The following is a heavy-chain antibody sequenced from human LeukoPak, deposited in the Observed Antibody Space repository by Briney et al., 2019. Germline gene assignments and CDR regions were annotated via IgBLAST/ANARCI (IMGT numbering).Heavy chain of an antibody. Sequence: GGSLRLSCAASGFTFSNYWMHWVRQAPGKGLVWVSLINVDGSSISYADSVKGRFTISRDNAKNTLFLQMNSLRAEDTAVYYCARGGYNGFDYWGQGTLVTVSS. CDR2: INVDGSSI. CDR1: GFTFSNYW. D-gene: IGHD5-24*01. CDR3: ARGGYNGFDY. J-gene: IGHJ4*02. V-gene: IGHV3-74*01.